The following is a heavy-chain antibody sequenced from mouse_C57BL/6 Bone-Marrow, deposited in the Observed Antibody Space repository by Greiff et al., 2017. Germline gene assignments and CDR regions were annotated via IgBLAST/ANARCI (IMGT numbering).Heavy chain of an antibody. D-gene: IGHD1-1*01. V-gene: IGHV1-4*01. Sequence: VQLVESGAELARPGASVKMSCKASGYTFTSYTMHWVKQRPGQGLEWIGYINPSSGYTKYNQKFKDKATFTADKSSSTAYMQLSSLTSEDSAVYYCARSYSYYAMDYWGQGTSVTVSS. J-gene: IGHJ4*01. CDR2: INPSSGYT. CDR3: ARSYSYYAMDY. CDR1: GYTFTSYT.